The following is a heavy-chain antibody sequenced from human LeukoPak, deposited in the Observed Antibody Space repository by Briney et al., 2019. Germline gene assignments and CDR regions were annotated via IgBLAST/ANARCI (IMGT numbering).Heavy chain of an antibody. V-gene: IGHV3-23*01. J-gene: IGHJ4*02. D-gene: IGHD6-25*01. Sequence: GGSLRLSCVATGFTFSSYAMTWVRQAPGKGLEWVSVISGSGGSTYYADSVKGRFTISRDNSKKRLYLQMNSLRAEDTAIYYCAKDCVAAAGSSWEYFDYWGQGTLVTVSS. CDR2: ISGSGGST. CDR1: GFTFSSYA. CDR3: AKDCVAAAGSSWEYFDY.